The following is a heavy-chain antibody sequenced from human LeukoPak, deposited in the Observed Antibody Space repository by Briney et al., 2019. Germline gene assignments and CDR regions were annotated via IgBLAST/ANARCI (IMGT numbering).Heavy chain of an antibody. CDR2: ISGSGGST. D-gene: IGHD6-13*01. J-gene: IGHJ6*02. CDR1: GFTFSSYA. CDR3: AKDSLPGSSWYFKDYYYGMDV. Sequence: GGSLRLSCAASGFTFSSYAMSWVRQAPGKGLEWVSAISGSGGSTYYADSVKGRFTISRDNSKNTLYLQKNSLRAEDTAVYYCAKDSLPGSSWYFKDYYYGMDVWGQGTTVTVSS. V-gene: IGHV3-23*01.